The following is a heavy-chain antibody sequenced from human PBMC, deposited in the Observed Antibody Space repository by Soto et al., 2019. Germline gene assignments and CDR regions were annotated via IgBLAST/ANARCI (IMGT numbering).Heavy chain of an antibody. D-gene: IGHD1-26*01. CDR3: ARGPGGSGFDS. J-gene: IGHJ4*02. V-gene: IGHV1-8*01. CDR1: GYTFTSYD. Sequence: ASVKVSCKASGYTFTSYDINWVRQATGQGLEWMGWVNPASGDTGYAQEFQGRVTMTRNTSISTAYMELSSLRSEDTAVYYCARGPGGSGFDSWGQGTLVTVSS. CDR2: VNPASGDT.